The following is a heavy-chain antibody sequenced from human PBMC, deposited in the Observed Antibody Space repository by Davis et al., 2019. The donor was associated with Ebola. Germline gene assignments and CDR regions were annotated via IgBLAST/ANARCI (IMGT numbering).Heavy chain of an antibody. CDR3: ARAFLEWSPPPYGMDV. CDR2: IYYSGGT. CDR1: GGSITSDAHS. D-gene: IGHD3-3*01. V-gene: IGHV4-61*08. Sequence: MPSETLSLTCIVSGGSITSDAHSWNWIRQPPGEGLEWIGYIYYSGGTNYNPSLKSRVTISVDTSKNQFSLKLSSVTAADTAVYYCARAFLEWSPPPYGMDVWGQGTTVTVSS. J-gene: IGHJ6*02.